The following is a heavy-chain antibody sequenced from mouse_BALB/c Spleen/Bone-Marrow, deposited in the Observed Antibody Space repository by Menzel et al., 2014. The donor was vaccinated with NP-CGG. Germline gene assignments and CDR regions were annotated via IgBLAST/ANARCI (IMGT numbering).Heavy chain of an antibody. V-gene: IGHV1-69*01. J-gene: IGHJ3*01. CDR1: GYTFTDYW. CDR3: ARSDYRYDPLAY. Sequence: QVQLQQSGAELVMPGASVKMSCKASGYTFTDYWIHWVKRRPGQGLEWIGAIDTSDDYTTYNQKFKGKATLTVDESSSTAYMQFSSLTSEDSAVYYCARSDYRYDPLAYWGQGTLVTVSA. CDR2: IDTSDDYT. D-gene: IGHD2-14*01.